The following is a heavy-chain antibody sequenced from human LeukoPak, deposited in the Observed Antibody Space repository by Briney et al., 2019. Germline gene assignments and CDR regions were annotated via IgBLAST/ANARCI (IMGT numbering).Heavy chain of an antibody. J-gene: IGHJ4*02. V-gene: IGHV4-34*01. CDR2: INHSGST. CDR3: ARGEKWWSYFDY. CDR1: GGSFSSYY. Sequence: PSETLSLTCAVYGGSFSSYYWSWIRQPPGKGLEWIGEINHSGSTNYNPSLKSRVTISVDTSKNQFSLKLSSVTAADTAVYYCARGEKWWSYFDYWGQGTVVTVSS. D-gene: IGHD2-15*01.